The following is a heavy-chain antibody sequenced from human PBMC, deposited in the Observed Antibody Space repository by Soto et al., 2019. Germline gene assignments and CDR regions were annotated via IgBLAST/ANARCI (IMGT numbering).Heavy chain of an antibody. CDR1: GFTLSISR. V-gene: IGHV3-7*05. J-gene: IGHJ4*02. CDR2: INLGGSEI. D-gene: IGHD5-12*01. CDR3: GRGGYTYGGGQ. Sequence: EVQLVESGGGLVQPGGSLRLSCAASGFTLSISRMHWVRQVPGKGLEWMAYINLGGSEIYYVDSVKGRFTISSDSAKNSLYLQMNSLRAEDTAVYYCGRGGYTYGGGQWGQGTLVTVSS.